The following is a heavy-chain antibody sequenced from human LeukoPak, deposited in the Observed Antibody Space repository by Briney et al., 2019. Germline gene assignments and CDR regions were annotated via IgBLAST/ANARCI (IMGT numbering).Heavy chain of an antibody. J-gene: IGHJ6*02. D-gene: IGHD3-10*01. CDR2: MYPGYSET. Sequence: EALKISCKGSGYSFTSYWIGWVLQMPAKRVEWMVVMYPGYSETRYSQSFQDQVTISADKSISTAYLQWSSMKASHTAMYYCARYYYGSGSYYMPSYYYGMDVWGQGTTVTVSS. CDR1: GYSFTSYW. CDR3: ARYYYGSGSYYMPSYYYGMDV. V-gene: IGHV5-51*01.